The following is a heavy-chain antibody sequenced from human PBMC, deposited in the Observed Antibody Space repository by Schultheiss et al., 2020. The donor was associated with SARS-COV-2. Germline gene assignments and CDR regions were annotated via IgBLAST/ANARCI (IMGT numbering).Heavy chain of an antibody. CDR2: VKSKTDGGTT. Sequence: GGSLRLSCAASGFTFSSYAMSWVRQAPGKGLEWVGRVKSKTDGGTTDYAAPVKGRFTISTDDSKNTLYLQMSSLKTEDTAVYYCATGRIQPDYWGQGTLVTVSS. CDR1: GFTFSSYA. D-gene: IGHD5-18*01. V-gene: IGHV3-15*01. J-gene: IGHJ4*02. CDR3: ATGRIQPDY.